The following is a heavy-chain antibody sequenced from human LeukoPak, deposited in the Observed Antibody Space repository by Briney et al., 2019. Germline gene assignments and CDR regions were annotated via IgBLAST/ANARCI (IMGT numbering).Heavy chain of an antibody. Sequence: SETLSLTCTVSGGSISSYYWSWIRQPPGKGLEWIGYIYYSGSTNYNPSLKSRATISVDTSKNQFSLKLSSVTAADTGVYYCARWGYGSGSYYPPYFDYWGQGTLVTVSS. V-gene: IGHV4-59*01. D-gene: IGHD3-10*01. CDR2: IYYSGST. CDR1: GGSISSYY. J-gene: IGHJ4*02. CDR3: ARWGYGSGSYYPPYFDY.